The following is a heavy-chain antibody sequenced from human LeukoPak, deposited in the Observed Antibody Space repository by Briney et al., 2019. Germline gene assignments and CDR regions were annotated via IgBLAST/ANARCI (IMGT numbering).Heavy chain of an antibody. CDR1: GGSFSGYY. CDR3: AREEMARLPYFDS. CDR2: INHSGST. Sequence: SETLSLTCAVYGGSFSGYYWSWIRQPPGKGLEWIGEINHSGSTNYNPSLKSRVTISVDTSKNQFSLKLSSVTAEDTAVYYCAREEMARLPYFDSWGQGTLVTVSS. J-gene: IGHJ4*02. D-gene: IGHD5-24*01. V-gene: IGHV4-34*01.